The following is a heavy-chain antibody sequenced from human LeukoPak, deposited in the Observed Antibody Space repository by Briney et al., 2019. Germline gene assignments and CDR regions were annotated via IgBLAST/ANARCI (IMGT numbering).Heavy chain of an antibody. V-gene: IGHV3-33*08. J-gene: IGHJ4*02. CDR1: GFTFSNAW. Sequence: YPGGSLRLSCAASGFTFSNAWMSWVRQAPGKGLEWVAVIWFDGSNRYYADSVKGRFTISRDNSKSTLYLQMNSLRGEDTAVYYCARGDPPLYYYDNRGYLFDYWGQGTLVTVSS. CDR2: IWFDGSNR. CDR3: ARGDPPLYYYDNRGYLFDY. D-gene: IGHD3-22*01.